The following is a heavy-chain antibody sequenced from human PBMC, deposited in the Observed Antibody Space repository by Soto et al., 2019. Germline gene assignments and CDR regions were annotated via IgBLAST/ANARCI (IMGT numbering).Heavy chain of an antibody. D-gene: IGHD6-13*01. V-gene: IGHV4-39*01. Sequence: SETLSLTCTVSGGSISSSSYYWGWIRQPPGKGLEWIGSIYYSGSTYYNPSLKSRVTISVDTSKNQFSLKLSSVTAADTAVYYCATSRSSSWYSPFDYWGQGTLVTFSS. CDR2: IYYSGST. CDR1: GGSISSSSYY. J-gene: IGHJ4*02. CDR3: ATSRSSSWYSPFDY.